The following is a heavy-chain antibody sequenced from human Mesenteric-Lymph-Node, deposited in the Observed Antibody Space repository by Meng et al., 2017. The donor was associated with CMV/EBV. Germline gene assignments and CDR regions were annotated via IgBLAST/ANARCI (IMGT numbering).Heavy chain of an antibody. D-gene: IGHD6-6*01. CDR3: ARIRGSSVVDY. Sequence: SETLSLTCTVSGGSIRSYYWSWIRQPPGKGLEWIGYIYHSGSANYNPSLKSRVTVSIDTSKKQFSLKLSSVTAADTAVYYCARIRGSSVVDYWGQGTLVTVSS. J-gene: IGHJ4*02. V-gene: IGHV4-59*01. CDR1: GGSIRSYY. CDR2: IYHSGSA.